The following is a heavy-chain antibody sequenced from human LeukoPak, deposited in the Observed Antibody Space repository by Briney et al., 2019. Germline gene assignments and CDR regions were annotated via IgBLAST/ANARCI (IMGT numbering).Heavy chain of an antibody. D-gene: IGHD3-22*01. CDR2: ISGSGGST. CDR3: TTSFGVTMIVVRAG. J-gene: IGHJ4*02. Sequence: GGSLRLSCAASGFTFSSYAMSWVRQAPGKGLEWVSAISGSGGSTNYADSVKGRFTISRDNSKNTLYLQMNSLKTEDTAVYYCTTSFGVTMIVVRAGWGQGTLVTVSS. V-gene: IGHV3-23*01. CDR1: GFTFSSYA.